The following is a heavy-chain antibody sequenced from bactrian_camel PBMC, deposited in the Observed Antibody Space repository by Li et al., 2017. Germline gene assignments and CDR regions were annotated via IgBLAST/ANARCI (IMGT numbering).Heavy chain of an antibody. Sequence: HVQLVESGGGSVQPGGSLRLSCAASVGSFYCMGWFRQAPGKEREGVACIGRDGITMYSDSVKGRFTISKDNAKKILYLQMSGLKPEDSAVYYCAAGLRSYGGCGWPDFAYWGQGTQVTVS. CDR3: AAGLRSYGGCGWPDFAY. V-gene: IGHV3S53*01. D-gene: IGHD6*01. CDR1: VGSFYC. CDR2: IGRDGIT. J-gene: IGHJ6*01.